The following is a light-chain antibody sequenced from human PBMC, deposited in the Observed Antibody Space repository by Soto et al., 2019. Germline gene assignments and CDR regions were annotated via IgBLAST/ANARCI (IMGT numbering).Light chain of an antibody. CDR1: QSVSY. J-gene: IGKJ2*02. CDR3: QQYGSPPPWT. V-gene: IGKV3-20*01. Sequence: EIVLTQSPGTLSLSPGERATLSCRANQSVSYLAWYQQKPGQAPRLLIYHASTRATGIPDRFSGSGSGTEFTLPISRLEPEDFAVYYCQQYGSPPPWTFGQGTKMEIK. CDR2: HAS.